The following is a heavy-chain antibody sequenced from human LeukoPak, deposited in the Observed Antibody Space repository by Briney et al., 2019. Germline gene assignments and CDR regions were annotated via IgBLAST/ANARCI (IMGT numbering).Heavy chain of an antibody. CDR2: ISSNGGST. J-gene: IGHJ4*02. CDR3: ARGYCSGGSCYRPYYFDY. D-gene: IGHD2-15*01. Sequence: QTGGSLRLSCAASGFTFSSYAMHWVRQAPGKGLEYVSAISSNGGSTYYANSVRGRFTISRDNSKNTLYLQMGSLRAEDMAVYYCARGYCSGGSCYRPYYFDYWGQGTLVTVSS. CDR1: GFTFSSYA. V-gene: IGHV3-64*01.